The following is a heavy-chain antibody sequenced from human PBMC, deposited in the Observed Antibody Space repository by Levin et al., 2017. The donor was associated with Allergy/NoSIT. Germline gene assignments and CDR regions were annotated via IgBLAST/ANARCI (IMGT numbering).Heavy chain of an antibody. CDR2: ISGSGGST. CDR1: GFTFSSYG. J-gene: IGHJ4*02. V-gene: IGHV3-23*01. D-gene: IGHD6-19*01. CDR3: AKAYGYSSGWFDY. Sequence: PGGSLRLSCAASGFTFSSYGMSWVRQAPGKGLEWVSGISGSGGSTYYADSVKGRFTISRDNSNNTLYLQMNSLRADDTAVYFCAKAYGYSSGWFDYWGQGTLLTVSS.